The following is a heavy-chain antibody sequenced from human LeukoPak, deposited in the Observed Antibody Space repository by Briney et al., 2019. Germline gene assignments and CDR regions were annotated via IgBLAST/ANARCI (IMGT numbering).Heavy chain of an antibody. Sequence: PSETLSLTCIVSGGSISGYYWSWIRQPPGKGLEWIGYIYYSGSSGSTDYNPSPKSRVTISVDMSKNQLSLKLSSVTAADTALYYCARHQAGGSFDYWGQGTLVTVSS. V-gene: IGHV4-59*01. CDR1: GGSISGYY. J-gene: IGHJ4*02. CDR3: ARHQAGGSFDY. CDR2: IYYSGSSGST. D-gene: IGHD1-26*01.